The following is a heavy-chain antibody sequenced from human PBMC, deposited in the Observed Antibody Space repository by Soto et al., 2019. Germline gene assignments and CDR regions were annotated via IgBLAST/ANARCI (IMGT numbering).Heavy chain of an antibody. V-gene: IGHV1-18*01. J-gene: IGHJ6*04. D-gene: IGHD4-17*01. CDR3: AREGMATVTRYEMAYGIHV. CDR1: GYTFTSYG. Sequence: ASVQVSCKASGYTFTSYGISWVRQAPGQGLEWMGWISAYNGNTNYAKKLQGRVTMTTDTSTSTAYMELRSLRSDDTAVYYCAREGMATVTRYEMAYGIHVWGEGXTVTVSS. CDR2: ISAYNGNT.